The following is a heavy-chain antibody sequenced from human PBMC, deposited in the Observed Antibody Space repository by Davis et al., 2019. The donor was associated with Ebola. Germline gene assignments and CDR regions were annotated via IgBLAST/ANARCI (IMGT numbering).Heavy chain of an antibody. CDR1: GYTFTSYY. CDR3: ARDIATGQGWFDP. V-gene: IGHV1-2*06. J-gene: IGHJ5*02. CDR2: INPYSGGT. D-gene: IGHD1-26*01. Sequence: ASVTVSCKASGYTFTSYYMHWVRQAPGQGLEWMGRINPYSGGTNYAQKFQGRVTMTRDTSISTAYMELSRLTSDDTAVYYCARDIATGQGWFDPWGQGTLVTVSS.